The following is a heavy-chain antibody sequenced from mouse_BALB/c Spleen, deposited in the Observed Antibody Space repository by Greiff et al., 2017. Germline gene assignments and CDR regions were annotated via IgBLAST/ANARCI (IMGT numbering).Heavy chain of an antibody. CDR3: ARSLYGNYWYFDV. J-gene: IGHJ1*01. CDR2: INPSSGYT. Sequence: QVQLQQSAAELARPGASVKMSCKASGYTFTSYTMHWVKQRPGQGLEWIGYINPSSGYTEYNQKFKDKTTLTADKSSSTAYMQLSSLTSEDSAVYYCARSLYGNYWYFDVWGAGTTVTVSS. CDR1: GYTFTSYT. V-gene: IGHV1-4*02. D-gene: IGHD2-1*01.